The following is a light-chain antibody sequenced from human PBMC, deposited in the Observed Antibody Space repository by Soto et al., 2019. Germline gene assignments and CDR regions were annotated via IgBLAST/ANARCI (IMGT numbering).Light chain of an antibody. J-gene: IGLJ1*01. V-gene: IGLV1-51*01. Sequence: QSFLTQPPSVSAAPGQRVTISCSGSISNIGGNSVSWYQQLPGTAPKLLIYDDDKRPSGIPDRFSGSKSGTSATLGITGFQTGDEADYYCGSWDSSLSAYVFGTGTKVNVL. CDR1: ISNIGGNS. CDR3: GSWDSSLSAYV. CDR2: DDD.